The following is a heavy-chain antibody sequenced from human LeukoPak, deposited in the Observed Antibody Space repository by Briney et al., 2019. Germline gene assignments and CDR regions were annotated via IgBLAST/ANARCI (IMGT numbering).Heavy chain of an antibody. CDR1: GFTFSDYY. CDR3: AREGARSYHGSGSYYRYWFDP. V-gene: IGHV3-11*04. D-gene: IGHD3-10*01. J-gene: IGHJ5*02. CDR2: ISSSGSTI. Sequence: GGSLRLSCAASGFTFSDYYMSWIRQAPGKGLEWVSYISSSGSTIYYADSVKGRFTISRDNAKNSLYLQMNSLRAEDTAVYYCAREGARSYHGSGSYYRYWFDPWGQGTLVTVSS.